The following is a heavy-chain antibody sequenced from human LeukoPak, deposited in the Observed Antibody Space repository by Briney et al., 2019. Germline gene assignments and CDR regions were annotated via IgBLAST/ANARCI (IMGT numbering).Heavy chain of an antibody. Sequence: GGSLRLSCAASGFPFSTHWMRWVRQSPGKRLEWVANIKQDGSETYYVDSVKGRFTISRDNSKDSLYLQMNSLRAEDTAVYYCARELDYGDYAYAFDIWGRGTMVTVSS. CDR3: ARELDYGDYAYAFDI. CDR1: GFPFSTHW. D-gene: IGHD4-17*01. V-gene: IGHV3-7*01. CDR2: IKQDGSET. J-gene: IGHJ3*02.